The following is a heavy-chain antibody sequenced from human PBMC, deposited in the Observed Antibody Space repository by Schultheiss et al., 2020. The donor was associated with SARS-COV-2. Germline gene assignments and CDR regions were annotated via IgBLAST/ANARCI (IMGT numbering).Heavy chain of an antibody. D-gene: IGHD3-9*01. Sequence: GGSLRLSCAASGFTVSSNYMSWVRQAPGKGLEWVSVTNSGGSTDYADSVKGRFTISRDNSKNTLYLQMNSLRVEDTAVYYCARDLNYWGQGTLVTVSS. J-gene: IGHJ4*02. CDR1: GFTVSSNY. V-gene: IGHV3-53*01. CDR2: TNSGGST. CDR3: ARDLNY.